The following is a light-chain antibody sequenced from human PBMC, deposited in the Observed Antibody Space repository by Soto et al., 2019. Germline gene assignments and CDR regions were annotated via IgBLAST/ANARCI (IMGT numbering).Light chain of an antibody. CDR1: QSVSSN. V-gene: IGKV3-15*01. Sequence: EIVMTQSPATLSVSPGERATLSCRASQSVSSNLAWYQQKPGQAPRLLIYGASTRATGIPARFSGSGSGTEFTLTISSLQSEDFAVYYCQQYNNWPFTLGQGTRLEMK. CDR3: QQYNNWPFT. J-gene: IGKJ5*01. CDR2: GAS.